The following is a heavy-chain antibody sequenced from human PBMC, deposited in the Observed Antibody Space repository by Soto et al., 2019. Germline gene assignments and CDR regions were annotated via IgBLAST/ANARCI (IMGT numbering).Heavy chain of an antibody. CDR3: ARSSIAARGPWFDP. D-gene: IGHD6-6*01. CDR1: GDSVSSNSAA. Sequence: PSQTLSLTCAISGDSVSSNSAAWNWIIHSPSRGLEWLGRTYYRSKWYNDYAVSVKSRITINPDTSKNQFSLQLNSVTPEDTAVYYCARSSIAARGPWFDPWGQGTLVTVSS. J-gene: IGHJ5*02. CDR2: TYYRSKWYN. V-gene: IGHV6-1*01.